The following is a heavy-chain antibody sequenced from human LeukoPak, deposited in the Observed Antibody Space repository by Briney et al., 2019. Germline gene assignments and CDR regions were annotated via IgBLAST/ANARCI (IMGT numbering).Heavy chain of an antibody. D-gene: IGHD3-3*02. V-gene: IGHV4-34*01. CDR2: INHSGST. CDR1: GGSFSGYY. J-gene: IGHJ4*02. Sequence: TSETLSLTCAVYGGSFSGYYWSWTRQPPGKGLEWIGEINHSGSTNYNPSLKSRVTISVDTSKNQFSLKLSSVTAADTAVYYCARGISGYWGQGTLVTVSS. CDR3: ARGISGY.